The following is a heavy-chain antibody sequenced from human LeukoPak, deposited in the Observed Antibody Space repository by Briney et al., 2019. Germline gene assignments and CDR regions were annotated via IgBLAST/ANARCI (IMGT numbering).Heavy chain of an antibody. CDR2: ISSSSYYI. Sequence: GGSLRLSCAASGFTFGSYSMNWVRQAPGKGLEWVSCISSSSYYIYYADSVKGRFTISRDNAKNSLYLQMNGLRVEDTAVYYCARAGYSGNYRDAFDIWGQGTMVTVSS. V-gene: IGHV3-21*01. CDR1: GFTFGSYS. J-gene: IGHJ3*02. D-gene: IGHD1-26*01. CDR3: ARAGYSGNYRDAFDI.